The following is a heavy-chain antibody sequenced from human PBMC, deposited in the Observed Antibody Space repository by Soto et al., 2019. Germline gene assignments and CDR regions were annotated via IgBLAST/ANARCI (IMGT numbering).Heavy chain of an antibody. Sequence: QVQLVESGGGVVQPGRSLRLSCAASGFFFSNYAMNWVAQAPGKGLEWVAVILYDGSSEYYPASVKGRFTMSRDKSKNTLYLQMNNLRVEDTAVYYCARDRGEMATVSLFYWGQGTLVTVSS. J-gene: IGHJ4*02. CDR3: ARDRGEMATVSLFY. CDR2: ILYDGSSE. V-gene: IGHV3-33*01. D-gene: IGHD4-4*01. CDR1: GFFFSNYA.